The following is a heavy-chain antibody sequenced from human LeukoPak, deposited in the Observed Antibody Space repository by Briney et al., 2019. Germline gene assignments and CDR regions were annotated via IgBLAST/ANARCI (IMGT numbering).Heavy chain of an antibody. CDR1: GFTFSNYW. CDR2: INSDGSST. J-gene: IGHJ6*02. V-gene: IGHV3-74*01. Sequence: GGSLRLSCAASGFTFSNYWMHRVRQAPGKGLVWVSRINSDGSSTSYADSVKGRFTISRDNAKNTLYLQMNSLRAEDTAVYYCATGQGHGMDVWGQGTTVTVSS. D-gene: IGHD1-14*01. CDR3: ATGQGHGMDV.